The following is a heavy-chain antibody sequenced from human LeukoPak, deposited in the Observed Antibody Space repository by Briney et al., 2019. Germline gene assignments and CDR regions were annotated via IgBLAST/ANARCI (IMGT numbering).Heavy chain of an antibody. V-gene: IGHV3-23*01. J-gene: IGHJ4*02. CDR1: GFAFSSYT. D-gene: IGHD6-19*01. CDR3: ARARWSSGWPHYFDY. Sequence: GGSLRLSCIASGFAFSSYTMTWVRQAPGKGLEWVSSISDTSYYKFFANSLKGRFTISRDNPRKTLYLQMDSLRADDTAVYYCARARWSSGWPHYFDYWGQGTLVTVSS. CDR2: ISDTSYYK.